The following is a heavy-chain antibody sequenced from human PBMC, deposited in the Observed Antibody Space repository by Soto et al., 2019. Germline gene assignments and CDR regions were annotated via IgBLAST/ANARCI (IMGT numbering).Heavy chain of an antibody. Sequence: QITLKESGPTLVKPTQTLTLTCTFSGFSLSTRGVSVGWIRQPTGKALEWLALIYWDDDKRYSPSLKSRLTITKDTSKNQVVLTMTNMDPVDTATYYCAHRLGEFGSRLAFDYWGQGTLVTVSS. V-gene: IGHV2-5*02. J-gene: IGHJ4*02. D-gene: IGHD3-10*01. CDR2: IYWDDDK. CDR3: AHRLGEFGSRLAFDY. CDR1: GFSLSTRGVS.